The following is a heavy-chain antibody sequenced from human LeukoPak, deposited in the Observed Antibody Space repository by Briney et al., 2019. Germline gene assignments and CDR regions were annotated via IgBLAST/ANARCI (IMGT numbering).Heavy chain of an antibody. Sequence: ASVKVSCKASGYTFTGYYMHWVRQAPGQGLEWMGIINPSGGSTSYAQKFQGRVTMTRDMSTSTDYMELSSLRSEDTAVYYCTRDNSVEDTAWWFDPWGQGTLVTVSS. V-gene: IGHV1-46*01. CDR1: GYTFTGYY. J-gene: IGHJ5*02. CDR2: INPSGGST. D-gene: IGHD4-23*01. CDR3: TRDNSVEDTAWWFDP.